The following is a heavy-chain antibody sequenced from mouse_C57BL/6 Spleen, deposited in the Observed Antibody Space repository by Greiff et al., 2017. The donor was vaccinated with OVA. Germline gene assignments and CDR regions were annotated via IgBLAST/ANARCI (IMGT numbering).Heavy chain of an antibody. Sequence: EVKLVESGGGLVKPGGSLKLSCAASGFTFSDYGMHWVRQAPEKGLEWVAYIRSGSSTIYYADTVKGRFTITRDNAKNTLFLQMTSLRSEDTAMYYCARMGPYAMDYWGQGTSVTVSS. CDR2: IRSGSSTI. J-gene: IGHJ4*01. CDR3: ARMGPYAMDY. CDR1: GFTFSDYG. V-gene: IGHV5-17*01.